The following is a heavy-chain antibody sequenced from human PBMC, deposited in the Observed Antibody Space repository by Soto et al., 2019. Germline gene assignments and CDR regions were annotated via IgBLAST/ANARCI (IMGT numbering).Heavy chain of an antibody. Sequence: EVQLLESGGGLVQPGGSLRLSCAASGFTFSNYTMTWVRQAPGKGLEWVSAISGGGTATSYSYSVRGRFTVSRDNSKNTVYLQLDSLRAEDTAIYCCARNPARSSWYFDYWGQGTLVTVSS. CDR2: ISGGGTAT. J-gene: IGHJ4*02. V-gene: IGHV3-23*01. CDR1: GFTFSNYT. D-gene: IGHD6-13*01. CDR3: ARNPARSSWYFDY.